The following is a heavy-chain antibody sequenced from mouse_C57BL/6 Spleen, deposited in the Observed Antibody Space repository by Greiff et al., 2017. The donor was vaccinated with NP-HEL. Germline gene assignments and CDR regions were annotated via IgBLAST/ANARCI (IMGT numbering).Heavy chain of an antibody. Sequence: VQLQQSGAELVRPGTSVKLSCKASGYTFTSYWMHWVKQRPGQGLEWIGVIDPSDSYTNYNQKFKGKATLTVDTSSSTAYMQLSSLTSEDSAVYYCAPNLYDYDRAMDYWGQGTSVTVSS. J-gene: IGHJ4*01. V-gene: IGHV1-59*01. CDR2: IDPSDSYT. CDR1: GYTFTSYW. D-gene: IGHD2-4*01. CDR3: APNLYDYDRAMDY.